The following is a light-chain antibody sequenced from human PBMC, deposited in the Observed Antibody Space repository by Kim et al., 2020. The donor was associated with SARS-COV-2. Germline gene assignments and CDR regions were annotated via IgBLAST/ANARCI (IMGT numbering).Light chain of an antibody. CDR3: QQDYNRT. CDR1: QGVSSSY. CDR2: GAS. Sequence: PGETVTLSSRASQGVSSSYLSWYQQKPGQAPRLLIYGASTRATSIPARFSGSGSGTDCTLTISSLQPEDFAVYYCQQDYNRTFGQGTKVDIK. J-gene: IGKJ1*01. V-gene: IGKV3D-7*01.